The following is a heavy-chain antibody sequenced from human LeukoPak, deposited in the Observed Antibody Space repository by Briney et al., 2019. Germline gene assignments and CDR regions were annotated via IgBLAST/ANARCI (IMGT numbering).Heavy chain of an antibody. Sequence: GRSLRLSCAASGFTFDDYAMHWVRQAPGKGLEWVSGINWNSGKIGYADSVKGRFTISRDNAKNSLYLQMNSLRTEDTVLYYCAKDIRTRGYYYYYGMDVWGQGTTVTVSS. CDR2: INWNSGKI. V-gene: IGHV3-9*01. CDR1: GFTFDDYA. CDR3: AKDIRTRGYYYYYGMDV. J-gene: IGHJ6*02.